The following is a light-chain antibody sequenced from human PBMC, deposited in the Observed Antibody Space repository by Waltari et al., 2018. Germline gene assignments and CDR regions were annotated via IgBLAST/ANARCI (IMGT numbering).Light chain of an antibody. V-gene: IGKV3-15*01. Sequence: ATLSCRASQSVGGNLAWYQQKPGQAPRLLIHGASTRATGVPARFSGSGSGTEFTLTISSLQSEDFAVYYCQQYHKWPPLTFGGGTKVEIK. CDR1: QSVGGN. J-gene: IGKJ4*01. CDR2: GAS. CDR3: QQYHKWPPLT.